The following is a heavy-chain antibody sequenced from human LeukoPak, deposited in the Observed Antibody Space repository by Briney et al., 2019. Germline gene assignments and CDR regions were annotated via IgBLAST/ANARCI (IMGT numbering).Heavy chain of an antibody. D-gene: IGHD4-17*01. J-gene: IGHJ5*02. CDR3: ASETVTMNSNWFDP. V-gene: IGHV3-21*01. CDR2: ISSSSSYI. Sequence: KTGGSPRLSCAASGFTFSSYSMNWVRQAPGKGLEWVSSISSSSSYIYYADSVKGRFTISRDNAKNSLYLQVNSLRAEDTAVYYCASETVTMNSNWFDPWGQGTLVTVSS. CDR1: GFTFSSYS.